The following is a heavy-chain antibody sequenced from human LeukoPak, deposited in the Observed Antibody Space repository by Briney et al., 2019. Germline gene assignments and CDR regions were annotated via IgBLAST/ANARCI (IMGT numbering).Heavy chain of an antibody. CDR3: ARVAYYYDSSGYSRPFDY. Sequence: SVKVSCKASGYTFTSYDINWVRQAPGQGLEWMGGIIPIFGTANYAQKFQGRVTITADESTSTAYMELSSLRSEDTAVYYCARVAYYYDSSGYSRPFDYWGQGTPVTVSS. V-gene: IGHV1-69*13. J-gene: IGHJ4*02. CDR2: IIPIFGTA. CDR1: GYTFTSYD. D-gene: IGHD3-22*01.